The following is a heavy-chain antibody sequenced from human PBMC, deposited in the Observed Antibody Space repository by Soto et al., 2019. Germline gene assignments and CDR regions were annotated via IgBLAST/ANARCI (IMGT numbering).Heavy chain of an antibody. J-gene: IGHJ6*02. Sequence: ASVEVSCTESGYTFTSYYMHWVRQAPGQGLEWMGIINPSGGSTSYAQKFQGRVTMTRDTSTSTVYMELSSLRSEDTAVYYCARDEYYYDSSGSYYYYGMDVWGQGTTVTVSS. CDR1: GYTFTSYY. V-gene: IGHV1-46*01. CDR3: ARDEYYYDSSGSYYYYGMDV. D-gene: IGHD3-22*01. CDR2: INPSGGST.